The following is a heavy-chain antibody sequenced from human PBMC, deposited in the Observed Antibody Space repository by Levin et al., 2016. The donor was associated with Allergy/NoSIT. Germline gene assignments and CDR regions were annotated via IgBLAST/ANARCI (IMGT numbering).Heavy chain of an antibody. CDR1: GYTFTGYY. Sequence: ASVKVSCKASGYTFTGYYIHWVRQAPGQGLEWMGWINPNSGDTNYAQKFQGRVTMTRDTSIDTGYMELNRLTSDDTAVYYCAKDYDFWSGHYSDWGQGTPVTVSS. J-gene: IGHJ4*02. CDR2: INPNSGDT. D-gene: IGHD3-3*01. V-gene: IGHV1-2*02. CDR3: AKDYDFWSGHYSD.